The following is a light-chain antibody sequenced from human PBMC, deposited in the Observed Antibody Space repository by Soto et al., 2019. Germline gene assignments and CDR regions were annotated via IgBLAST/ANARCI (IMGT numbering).Light chain of an antibody. CDR2: KAS. J-gene: IGKJ1*01. CDR1: QSSSSW. Sequence: KMRQSPSTLSAYEGDRVTITCRASQSSSSWLAWYQQKPGKAPKLLIYKASSLESGVPSRFSGSGSGTEFTLTISSLQPDDFATYYCQQYNSYPWTFGQGT. CDR3: QQYNSYPWT. V-gene: IGKV1-5*03.